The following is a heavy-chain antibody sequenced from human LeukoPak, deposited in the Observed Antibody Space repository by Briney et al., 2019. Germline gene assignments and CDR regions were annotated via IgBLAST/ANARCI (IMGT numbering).Heavy chain of an antibody. J-gene: IGHJ4*02. CDR2: ISSSGSTI. CDR1: GFTFSDYY. CDR3: AREVSSGWHANDY. D-gene: IGHD6-19*01. V-gene: IGHV3-11*01. Sequence: GGSLRLSCAASGFTFSDYYMSWIRQAPGKGLEWVSYISSSGSTIYYADSVKGRFTISRDNAQNSLYLQMNSLRAEDTAVYYCAREVSSGWHANDYWGQGTLVTVSS.